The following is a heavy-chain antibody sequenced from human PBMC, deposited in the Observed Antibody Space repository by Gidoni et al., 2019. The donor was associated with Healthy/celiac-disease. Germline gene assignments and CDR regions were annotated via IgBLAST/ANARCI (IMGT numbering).Heavy chain of an antibody. Sequence: QVQLVQSGAEVKKPGASVKVSCKASGYTFTSYDINWVRQATGQGLEWMGWMNPNSGNTGYAQKFQGRVTMTRNTSISTAYMELSSLRSEDTAVYYCARGLGYCSSTSCSYPWNWFDPWGQGTLVTVSS. CDR2: MNPNSGNT. CDR3: ARGLGYCSSTSCSYPWNWFDP. D-gene: IGHD2-2*01. J-gene: IGHJ5*02. V-gene: IGHV1-8*01. CDR1: GYTFTSYD.